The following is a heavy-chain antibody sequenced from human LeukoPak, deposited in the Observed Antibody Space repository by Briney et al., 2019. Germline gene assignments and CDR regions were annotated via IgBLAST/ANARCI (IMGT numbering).Heavy chain of an antibody. Sequence: PGGSLRLSCAASGFTFSDYHMSWVRQAPGKGLEWVSYITSSGITIYYADSVKGRFTISRDNAKNSLYLQMNSLTAEDTAVYYCARHSGVVPAARYFDLWGRGTLVTVSS. CDR3: ARHSGVVPAARYFDL. J-gene: IGHJ2*01. CDR2: ITSSGITI. CDR1: GFTFSDYH. D-gene: IGHD2-2*01. V-gene: IGHV3-11*01.